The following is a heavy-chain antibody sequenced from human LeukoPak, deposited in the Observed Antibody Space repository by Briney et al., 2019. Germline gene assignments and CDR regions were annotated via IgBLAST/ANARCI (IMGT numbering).Heavy chain of an antibody. V-gene: IGHV1-2*04. CDR1: GYTFTGYY. D-gene: IGHD3-22*01. CDR3: AREGGNYYDSSGYYEFDY. J-gene: IGHJ4*02. CDR2: INPNSGGT. Sequence: GASVKVSCKASGYTFTGYYMHWVRQAPGQGLEWMGWINPNSGGTNYAQKFQGWVTMTRDTSTSTVYMELSSLRSEDTAVYYCAREGGNYYDSSGYYEFDYWGQGTLVTVSS.